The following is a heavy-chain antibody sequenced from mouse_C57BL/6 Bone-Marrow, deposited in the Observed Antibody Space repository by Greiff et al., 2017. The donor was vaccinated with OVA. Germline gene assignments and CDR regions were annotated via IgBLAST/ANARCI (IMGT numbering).Heavy chain of an antibody. Sequence: EVQLQQSGPELVKPGASVKISCKASGYTFTDYYMNWVKQSHGKSLEWIGDINPNNGGTSYNQKFKGKATLTVDKSSSTAYMELRSLTSEDSAVYYCAREVDYGYDGYWYFDVWGTGTTVTVSS. J-gene: IGHJ1*03. CDR1: GYTFTDYY. V-gene: IGHV1-26*01. CDR3: AREVDYGYDGYWYFDV. CDR2: INPNNGGT. D-gene: IGHD2-2*01.